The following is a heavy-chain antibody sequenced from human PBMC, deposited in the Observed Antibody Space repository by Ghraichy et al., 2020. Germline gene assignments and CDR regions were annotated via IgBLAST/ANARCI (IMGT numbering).Heavy chain of an antibody. Sequence: ASVKVSCKASGYTFTGYYMHWVRQAPGQGLEWMGWINPNSGGTNYAQKFQGRVTMTRDTSISTAYMELSRLRSDDTAVYYCARVECSSIRCQLFTRDYYYGMDVWGQGTTVTVSS. J-gene: IGHJ6*02. CDR1: GYTFTGYY. CDR3: ARVECSSIRCQLFTRDYYYGMDV. D-gene: IGHD2-2*01. V-gene: IGHV1-2*02. CDR2: INPNSGGT.